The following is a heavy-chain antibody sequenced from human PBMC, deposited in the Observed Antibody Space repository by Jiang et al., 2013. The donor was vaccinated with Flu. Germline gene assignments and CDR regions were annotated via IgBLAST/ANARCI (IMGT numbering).Heavy chain of an antibody. CDR2: ISTNTGNP. D-gene: IGHD2-21*01. CDR3: ARDRDSDY. Sequence: QSGSELKKPGASVKVPARLLDTPSLVMLWNWVRQAPGQGLEWMGWISTNTGNPTYAQGFTGRFVFSLDTSVSTAYLQISSLTAEDTAVYYCARDRDSDYWGQGTLVTVSS. CDR1: DTPSLVML. J-gene: IGHJ4*02. V-gene: IGHV7-4-1*02.